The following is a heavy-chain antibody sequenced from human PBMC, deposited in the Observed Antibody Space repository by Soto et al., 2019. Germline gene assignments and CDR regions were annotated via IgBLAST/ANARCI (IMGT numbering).Heavy chain of an antibody. V-gene: IGHV3-64*01. CDR1: GFTFSSYA. J-gene: IGHJ6*02. CDR2: ITSNGGNT. CDR3: ARRIPFGYGMDV. D-gene: IGHD2-21*01. Sequence: EVQLVESGGGLVQPGGSLRLSCAASGFTFSSYAMHWVRQAPGKGLEYVSVITSNGGNTDYASFVKGRFTISRDNSKNTLYLQMGSLRAEDMAVYCCARRIPFGYGMDVWGQGTTVTVSS.